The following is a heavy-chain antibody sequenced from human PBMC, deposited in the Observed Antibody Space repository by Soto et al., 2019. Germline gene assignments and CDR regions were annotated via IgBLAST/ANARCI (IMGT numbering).Heavy chain of an antibody. CDR3: ASLVQRGY. J-gene: IGHJ4*02. V-gene: IGHV3-48*01. Sequence: EVQLVESGGGLVQPGGSLRLSCAASGFTFSDYSMNWVRQAPGKGLEWVSYISSTRSAIYYADSVKGRFTISRDNAKNSLYLQMSSRTAEVTAVYYGASLVQRGYWGQGTLVTVS. D-gene: IGHD2-8*02. CDR2: ISSTRSAI. CDR1: GFTFSDYS.